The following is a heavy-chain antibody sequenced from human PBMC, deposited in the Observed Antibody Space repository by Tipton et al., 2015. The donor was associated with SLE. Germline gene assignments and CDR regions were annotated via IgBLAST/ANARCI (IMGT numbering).Heavy chain of an antibody. Sequence: TLSLTCTVSGGSISSSSYYWGRIRQPPGKGLEWIGSIYYSGSTYYNPSLKSRVTISVDTSKNQFSLKLSSVTAADTAVYYCAREDVSEGATNYFDYWGQGTLVTASS. V-gene: IGHV4-39*07. CDR2: IYYSGST. CDR1: GGSISSSSYY. CDR3: AREDVSEGATNYFDY. D-gene: IGHD5-12*01. J-gene: IGHJ4*02.